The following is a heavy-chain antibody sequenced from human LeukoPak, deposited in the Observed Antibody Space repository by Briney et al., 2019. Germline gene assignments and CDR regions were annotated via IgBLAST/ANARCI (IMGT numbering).Heavy chain of an antibody. Sequence: GASAKVSCKASGYTFTSYDINWVRQATGQGLEWMGWINPNSGNTGYAQKFQGRVTMTRNTSISTAYMELSSLRSDDTAVYYCARDLDFWSGHDAFDIWGQGTMVTVSS. V-gene: IGHV1-8*01. D-gene: IGHD3-3*01. CDR2: INPNSGNT. J-gene: IGHJ3*02. CDR3: ARDLDFWSGHDAFDI. CDR1: GYTFTSYD.